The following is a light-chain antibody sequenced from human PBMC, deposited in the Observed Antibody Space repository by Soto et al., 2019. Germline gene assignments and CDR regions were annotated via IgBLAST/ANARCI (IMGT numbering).Light chain of an antibody. CDR1: SIDVGGYNY. J-gene: IGLJ1*01. V-gene: IGLV2-8*01. CDR3: SSYAGSNNV. CDR2: EVS. Sequence: QSVLTQPPSASGSPGQSVTISCTGTSIDVGGYNYVSWYQQHPGKAPKLMIYEVSKRPSGVPDRLSGSKSGNTASLTVSGHQAEDEADYYCSSYAGSNNVFGTGTKVTVL.